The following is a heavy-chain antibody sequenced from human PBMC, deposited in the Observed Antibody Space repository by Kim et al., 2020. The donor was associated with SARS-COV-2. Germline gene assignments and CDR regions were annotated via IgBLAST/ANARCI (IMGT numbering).Heavy chain of an antibody. V-gene: IGHV1-18*01. J-gene: IGHJ6*02. Sequence: ASVKVSCKASGYTFTSYGISWVRQAPGQGLEWMGWISAYNGNTNYAQKLQGRVTMTTDTSTSTAYMELRSLRSDDTAVYYCARDIAAAPRYYYYGMDVWGQGTTVTVSS. CDR1: GYTFTSYG. CDR3: ARDIAAAPRYYYYGMDV. CDR2: ISAYNGNT. D-gene: IGHD6-13*01.